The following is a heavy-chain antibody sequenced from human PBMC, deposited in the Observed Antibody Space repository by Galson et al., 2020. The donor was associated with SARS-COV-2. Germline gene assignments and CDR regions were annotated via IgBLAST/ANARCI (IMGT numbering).Heavy chain of an antibody. J-gene: IGHJ4*02. CDR2: IGTAGDT. D-gene: IGHD4-17*01. V-gene: IGHV3-13*01. CDR3: ATGPTVPWYYFDY. Sequence: GGSLRLSCAGAGFTFNTYDMHWVRPATGKGLEWVSVIGTAGDTYYLGSVKGRFTISRENAKNSFHLQMNSLREEDTAVYYCATGPTVPWYYFDYWGQGTLVTVSS. CDR1: GFTFNTYD.